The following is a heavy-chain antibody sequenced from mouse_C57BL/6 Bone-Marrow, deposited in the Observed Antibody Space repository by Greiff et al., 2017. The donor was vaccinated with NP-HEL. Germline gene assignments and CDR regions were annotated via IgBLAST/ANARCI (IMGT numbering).Heavy chain of an antibody. CDR2: IWGVGST. J-gene: IGHJ4*01. CDR1: GFSLTSYG. D-gene: IGHD1-1*01. Sequence: VKLQESGPGLVAPSQSLSITCTVSGFSLTSYGVDWVRQSPGKGLEWLGVIWGVGSTNYNSALKSRLSISKDNSKSQVFLKMNSLQTDDTAMYYCAILYYGSPYAMDYWGQGTSVTVSS. V-gene: IGHV2-6*01. CDR3: AILYYGSPYAMDY.